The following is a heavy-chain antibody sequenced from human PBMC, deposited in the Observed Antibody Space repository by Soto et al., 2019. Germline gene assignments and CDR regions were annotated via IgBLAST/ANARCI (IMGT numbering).Heavy chain of an antibody. CDR2: IYYSGST. D-gene: IGHD3-3*01. V-gene: IGHV4-59*06. CDR1: GGSISSYY. J-gene: IGHJ4*02. CDR3: ARAPVYYDFWSGYPGGEYYFDY. Sequence: SETLSLTCTVSGGSISSYYWSWIRQPPGKGLEWIGYIYYSGSTYYNPSLKSRVTISVDTSKNQFSLKLSSVTAADTAVYYCARAPVYYDFWSGYPGGEYYFDYWGQGTLVTVS.